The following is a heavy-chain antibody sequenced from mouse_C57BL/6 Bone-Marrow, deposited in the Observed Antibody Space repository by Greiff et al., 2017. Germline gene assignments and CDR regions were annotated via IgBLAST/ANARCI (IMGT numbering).Heavy chain of an antibody. V-gene: IGHV5-17*01. D-gene: IGHD2-1*01. CDR3: ANDLLRGFAY. Sequence: EVHLVESGGGLVKPGGSLKLSCAASGFTFSDYGMHWVRQAPEKGLEWVAYISSGSSTIYYADTVKGRFTISRDNAKNTLFLQMTSLRSEDTAMYYCANDLLRGFAYWGQGTLVTVSA. CDR2: ISSGSSTI. J-gene: IGHJ3*01. CDR1: GFTFSDYG.